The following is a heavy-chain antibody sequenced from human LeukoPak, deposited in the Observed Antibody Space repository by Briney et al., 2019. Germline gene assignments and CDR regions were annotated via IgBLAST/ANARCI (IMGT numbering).Heavy chain of an antibody. J-gene: IGHJ5*02. CDR3: ARYHYYDSSGYYSNWFDP. CDR1: GFPSSDYY. D-gene: IGHD3-22*01. Sequence: GGSLRLSCAASGFPSSDYYMSWIRQAPGKGLEWVSYISSCRSYTNYADSLKRQVTISRDNVKNSLYLQMNSLRAEDTAVYYCARYHYYDSSGYYSNWFDPWGQGTLVTVSS. CDR2: ISSCRSYT. V-gene: IGHV3-11*03.